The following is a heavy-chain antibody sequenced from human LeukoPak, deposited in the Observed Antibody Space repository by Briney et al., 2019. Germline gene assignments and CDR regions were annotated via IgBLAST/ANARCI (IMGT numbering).Heavy chain of an antibody. V-gene: IGHV4-34*01. CDR1: GGSFSGYY. J-gene: IGHJ4*02. CDR2: INHSGST. D-gene: IGHD2-2*01. Sequence: SETLSLTCAVYGGSFSGYYWSWIRQPPGKGLEWIGEINHSGSTNYNPSLKSRVTISVDTSKNQFSLKLSSVTAADTAVYYCARSKVVVPAAIDYWGQGTPVTVSS. CDR3: ARSKVVVPAAIDY.